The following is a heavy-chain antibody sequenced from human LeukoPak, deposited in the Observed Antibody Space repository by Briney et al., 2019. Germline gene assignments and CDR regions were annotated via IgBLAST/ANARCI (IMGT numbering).Heavy chain of an antibody. J-gene: IGHJ4*02. Sequence: GGSLRLSCAASGFTFSIYAMSWVRQGPGKGLEWVSAVGGSGDNTYYADSVKGQFTISRDHSRNTLYLQMNSLRVEDTAMYYCARNRGGYNSFDFWGQGTLVTVSS. CDR1: GFTFSIYA. CDR3: ARNRGGYNSFDF. D-gene: IGHD5-24*01. CDR2: VGGSGDNT. V-gene: IGHV3-23*01.